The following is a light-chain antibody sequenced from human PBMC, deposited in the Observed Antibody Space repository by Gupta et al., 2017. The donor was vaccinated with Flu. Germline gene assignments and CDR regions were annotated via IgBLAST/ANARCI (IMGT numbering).Light chain of an antibody. Sequence: SSLSASVGDRVTITCRASQSISSYLNWYQQKPGKAPKLLIYAASSLQSGVPSRFSGSGSGTDFTLTISSLQPEDFATYYCQQSYSAPLITFGGGTKVDIK. CDR1: QSISSY. CDR3: QQSYSAPLIT. V-gene: IGKV1-39*01. CDR2: AAS. J-gene: IGKJ4*01.